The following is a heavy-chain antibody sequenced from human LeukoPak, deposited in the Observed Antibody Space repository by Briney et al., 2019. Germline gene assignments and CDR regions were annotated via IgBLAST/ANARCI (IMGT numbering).Heavy chain of an antibody. CDR1: GFTFSSYS. V-gene: IGHV3-21*01. CDR2: ISSSSSYI. D-gene: IGHD1-20*01. Sequence: GGSLRLSCAASGFTFSSYSMNWVRQAPGKGPEWVSSISSSSSYIYYADSVKGRFTISRDNAKNSLYLQMNSLRAEDTAVYYCATTPYSWGGEGWGQGTLVTVSS. J-gene: IGHJ4*02. CDR3: ATTPYSWGGEG.